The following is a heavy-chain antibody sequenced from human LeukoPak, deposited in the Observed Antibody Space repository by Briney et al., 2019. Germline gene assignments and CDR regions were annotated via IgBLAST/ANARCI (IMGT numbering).Heavy chain of an antibody. CDR1: GFTFSSYA. J-gene: IGHJ6*03. D-gene: IGHD6-13*01. CDR3: ASERGSPYYYMDV. Sequence: GGSLRLSCAASGFTFSSYAMHWVRQAPGKGLEWVALISYDGNNKYYANSVKGRFTISRDNAKNSLYLQMNSLRAEDTAVYYCASERGSPYYYMDVWGKGTTVTISS. V-gene: IGHV3-30*03. CDR2: ISYDGNNK.